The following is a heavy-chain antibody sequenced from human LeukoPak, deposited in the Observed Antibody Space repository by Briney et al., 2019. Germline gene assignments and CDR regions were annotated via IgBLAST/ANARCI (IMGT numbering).Heavy chain of an antibody. CDR1: GFTFSSYA. Sequence: PGGSLRLPCAASGFTFSSYAMSWVRQAPGKGLEWVGRIKSKTDGGTTDYAAPVKGRFTISRDDSKNTLYLQMNSLKTEDTAVYYCTTDYYDSSGYYHPGYWGQGTLVTVSS. D-gene: IGHD3-22*01. V-gene: IGHV3-15*01. CDR3: TTDYYDSSGYYHPGY. CDR2: IKSKTDGGTT. J-gene: IGHJ4*02.